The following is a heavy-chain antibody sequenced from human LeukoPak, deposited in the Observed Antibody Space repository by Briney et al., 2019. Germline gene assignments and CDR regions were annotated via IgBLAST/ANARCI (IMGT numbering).Heavy chain of an antibody. D-gene: IGHD6-19*01. V-gene: IGHV4-61*08. CDR2: IYYSGST. Sequence: ASQTLSLTCTVSGGSISSGGYYWSWIRQHPGKGLEWIGYIYYSGSTNYNPSLKSRVTISVDTSKNQFSLKLSSVTAADTAVYYCARRAMAGTGFDYWGQGTLVTVSS. J-gene: IGHJ4*02. CDR1: GGSISSGGYY. CDR3: ARRAMAGTGFDY.